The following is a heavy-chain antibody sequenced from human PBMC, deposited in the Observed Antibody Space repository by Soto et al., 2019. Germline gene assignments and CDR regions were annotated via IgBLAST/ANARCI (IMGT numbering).Heavy chain of an antibody. Sequence: PSETLSLTCSVSGGTISGYYWTWIRQPAGKGLEWIGRIYSSGNTKYNPSLQSRVTMSLDTSNNQFSLRLTSVTAADTAVYYCARGKRFSDWSDNWGQGTLVTVSS. CDR3: ARGKRFSDWSDN. J-gene: IGHJ5*02. CDR1: GGTISGYY. CDR2: IYSSGNT. V-gene: IGHV4-4*07. D-gene: IGHD3-3*01.